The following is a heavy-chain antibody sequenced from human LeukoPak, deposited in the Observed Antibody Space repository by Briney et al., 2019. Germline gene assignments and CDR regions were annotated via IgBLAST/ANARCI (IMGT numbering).Heavy chain of an antibody. Sequence: SETLSLTCTVSGGSISSGGYYWSWIRQPAGKGLEWFGRIYRSGSTNYNPALKSRVTISIDTSKNQLSLKLSSVTAADTAVYYCARWVESTNYYYMDVWGKGTTVTVSS. D-gene: IGHD5-24*01. CDR1: GGSISSGGYY. CDR3: ARWVESTNYYYMDV. J-gene: IGHJ6*03. CDR2: IYRSGST. V-gene: IGHV4-61*02.